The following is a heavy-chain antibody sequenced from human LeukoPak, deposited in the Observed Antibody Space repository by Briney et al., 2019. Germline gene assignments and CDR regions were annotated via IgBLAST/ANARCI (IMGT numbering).Heavy chain of an antibody. D-gene: IGHD5-18*01. CDR3: ARDNGGTAMAYYYYYYMDV. CDR1: GASFSDYY. J-gene: IGHJ6*03. Sequence: SETLSLTCVVYGASFSDYYCSWLRQPPGKGLEWIGSIYHSGSTYYNPSLKSRVTISVDTSKNQFSLKLSSVTAADTAVYYCARDNGGTAMAYYYYYYMDVWGKGTTVTISS. CDR2: IYHSGST. V-gene: IGHV4-38-2*01.